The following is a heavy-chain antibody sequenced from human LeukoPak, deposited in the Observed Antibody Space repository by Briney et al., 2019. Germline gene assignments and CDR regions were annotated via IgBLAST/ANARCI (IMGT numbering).Heavy chain of an antibody. V-gene: IGHV1-69*13. CDR1: GGTFSSYA. D-gene: IGHD3-10*01. Sequence: WASVKVSCKASGGTFSSYAISWVRQAPGQGLEWMGGIIPIFGTANYAQKFQGRVTITADESTSTAYMELSSLRSEDTAVYYCARDAREVLLWFGDFFPWGQGTLVTVSS. CDR2: IIPIFGTA. CDR3: ARDAREVLLWFGDFFP. J-gene: IGHJ5*02.